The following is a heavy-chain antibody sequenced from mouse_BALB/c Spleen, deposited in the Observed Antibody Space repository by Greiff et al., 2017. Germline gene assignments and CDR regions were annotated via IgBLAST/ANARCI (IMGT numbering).Heavy chain of an antibody. Sequence: EVKLMESGGGLVKPGGSLKLSCAASGFTFSSYAMSWVRQTPEKRLEWVASISSGGSTYYPDSVKGRFTISRDNARNILYLQMSSLRSEDTAMYYCARVYYYGSYYAMDYWGQGTSVTVSS. CDR1: GFTFSSYA. CDR3: ARVYYYGSYYAMDY. CDR2: ISSGGST. D-gene: IGHD1-1*01. J-gene: IGHJ4*01. V-gene: IGHV5-6-5*01.